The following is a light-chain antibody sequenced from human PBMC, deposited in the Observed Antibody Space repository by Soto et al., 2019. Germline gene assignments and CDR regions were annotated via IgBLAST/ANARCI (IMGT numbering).Light chain of an antibody. V-gene: IGKV3-20*01. J-gene: IGKJ1*01. Sequence: EIVLTQSPGTLSLSPGERATLCCRASQSVSSSFLAWYQRKPGQAPRLLIYGASSRATGIPDRFSGSGSGTDFTLTISRLEPEDFAVYYCQQYGGSPWTFGQGTKVEIK. CDR2: GAS. CDR1: QSVSSSF. CDR3: QQYGGSPWT.